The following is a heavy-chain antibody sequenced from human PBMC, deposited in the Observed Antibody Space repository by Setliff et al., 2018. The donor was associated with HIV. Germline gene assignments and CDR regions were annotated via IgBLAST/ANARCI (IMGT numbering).Heavy chain of an antibody. V-gene: IGHV4-30-4*08. CDR3: ARVPFTTGFDY. CDR1: GGSISSGIYL. Sequence: PSETLSLTCTVSGGSISSGIYLWSWIRQHPGKGLEWIGNMYDSGGTHYNPSLRSRVTISVDTSKNHFSLKLSSVTSADTAVFYCARVPFTTGFDYWGQGILVTVS. J-gene: IGHJ4*02. CDR2: MYDSGGT. D-gene: IGHD1-1*01.